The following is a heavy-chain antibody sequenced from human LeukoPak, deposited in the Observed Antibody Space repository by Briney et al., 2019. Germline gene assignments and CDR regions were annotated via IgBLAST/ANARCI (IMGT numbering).Heavy chain of an antibody. J-gene: IGHJ4*02. Sequence: SETLSLTCAVYGGSFSGYSWSWIRQPPGKGLEWIGEINHSGCTNYNPSLKSRVTISVDTSKNQFSLKLNSVTAADTAVFYCAGGRWHPSDRVDYWGQGTLVTVSS. CDR3: AGGRWHPSDRVDY. CDR2: INHSGCT. CDR1: GGSFSGYS. V-gene: IGHV4-34*01. D-gene: IGHD1-14*01.